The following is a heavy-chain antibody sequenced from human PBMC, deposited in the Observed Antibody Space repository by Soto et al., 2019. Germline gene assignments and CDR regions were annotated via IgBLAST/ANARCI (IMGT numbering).Heavy chain of an antibody. V-gene: IGHV4-59*01. CDR3: ARGIVVVVAATPGDYYYYMDV. D-gene: IGHD2-15*01. Sequence: SQTLSLTCTVSGGSISSYYWSWIRQPPGKGLEWIGYIYYSGSTNYNPSLKSRVTLSVDTSKNQFSLKLSSVTAADTAVYYCARGIVVVVAATPGDYYYYMDVWGKGTTVTVSS. J-gene: IGHJ6*03. CDR1: GGSISSYY. CDR2: IYYSGST.